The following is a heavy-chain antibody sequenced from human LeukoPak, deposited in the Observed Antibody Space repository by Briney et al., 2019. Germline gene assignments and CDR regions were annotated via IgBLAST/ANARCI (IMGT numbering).Heavy chain of an antibody. V-gene: IGHV3-33*01. CDR3: ARDPLKRAFDI. CDR1: GFTFSTYG. J-gene: IGHJ3*02. Sequence: SGGSLRLSCAASGFTFSTYGMHWVRQAPGKGLEWVALVWSDGNGKFYADSVKGRFTISRDNSKNTVYLQMNSLRAEDTAVYYCARDPLKRAFDIWGQGTMVTVSS. CDR2: VWSDGNGK.